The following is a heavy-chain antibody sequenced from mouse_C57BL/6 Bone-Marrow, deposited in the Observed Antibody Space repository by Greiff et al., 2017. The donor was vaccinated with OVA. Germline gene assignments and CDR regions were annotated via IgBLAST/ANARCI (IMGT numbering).Heavy chain of an antibody. D-gene: IGHD5-5*01. Sequence: QVQLQQSGAELVRPGTSVKLSCKASGYTFTSYWMHWVKQRPGQGLEWIGVIDPSDSYTNYNQKFKGKATLTVDTSSSTAYMQLSSLTSEDSAVYYCALAYLYYAMDYWGQGTSVTVSS. J-gene: IGHJ4*01. V-gene: IGHV1-59*01. CDR3: ALAYLYYAMDY. CDR2: IDPSDSYT. CDR1: GYTFTSYW.